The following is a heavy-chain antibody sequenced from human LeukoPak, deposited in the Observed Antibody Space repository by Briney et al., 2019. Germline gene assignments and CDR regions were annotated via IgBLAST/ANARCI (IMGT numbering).Heavy chain of an antibody. D-gene: IGHD2-15*01. CDR3: ARGVVAATHYYYYGMDV. CDR1: GGTFSSYA. V-gene: IGHV1-69*06. Sequence: GSSVKVSCKASGGTFSSYAISWVRQAPGQGLEWMGGIIPIFGTANYAQKFQGRVTITADKSTSTAYMELSSLRSEDTAVYYCARGVVAATHYYYYGMDVRGKGTTVTVSS. J-gene: IGHJ6*04. CDR2: IIPIFGTA.